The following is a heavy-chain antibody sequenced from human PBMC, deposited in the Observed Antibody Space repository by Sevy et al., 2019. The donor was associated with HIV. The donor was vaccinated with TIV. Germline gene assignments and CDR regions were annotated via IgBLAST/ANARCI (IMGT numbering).Heavy chain of an antibody. J-gene: IGHJ5*01. CDR2: IYYSGKT. CDR1: SGSVSSGNNY. D-gene: IGHD5-18*01. V-gene: IGHV4-61*01. Sequence: SETLSLTCIVSSGSVSSGNNYWSWIRQPPGKGLEWIGYIYYSGKTKYNPSLKSRVTISIDTSKNQFSLILTSVTAADTAVYYCARDPSEEGFSYGPFDSWGQGILVTVSS. CDR3: ARDPSEEGFSYGPFDS.